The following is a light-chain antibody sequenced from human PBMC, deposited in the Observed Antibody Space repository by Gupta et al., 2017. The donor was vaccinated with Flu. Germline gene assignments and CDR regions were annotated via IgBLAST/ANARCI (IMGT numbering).Light chain of an antibody. V-gene: IGKV1-6*01. J-gene: IGKJ4*01. CDR3: LQDYNYPLT. CDR1: QDIRND. CDR2: AAS. Sequence: ASQDIRNDLGWYQQRPGEAPKSLIFAASSLQTGVSSRFSGSGSGTDFTLTITSLQPEDSATYYCLQDYNYPLTFGGGTKVEIK.